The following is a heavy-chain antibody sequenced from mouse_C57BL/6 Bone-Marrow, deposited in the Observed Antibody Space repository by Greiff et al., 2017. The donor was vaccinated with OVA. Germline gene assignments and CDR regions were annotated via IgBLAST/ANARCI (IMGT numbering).Heavy chain of an antibody. V-gene: IGHV1-72*01. CDR3: ARERDYGNPYWYFDV. J-gene: IGHJ1*03. D-gene: IGHD2-1*01. Sequence: QVQLKQPGAELVKPGASVKLSCKASGYTFTSYWMHWVKQRPGRGLEWIGRIDPNSGGTKYNEKFKSTATLTVDKPSSTAYMQLSSLTSEDSAVYYCARERDYGNPYWYFDVWGTGTTVTVSS. CDR2: IDPNSGGT. CDR1: GYTFTSYW.